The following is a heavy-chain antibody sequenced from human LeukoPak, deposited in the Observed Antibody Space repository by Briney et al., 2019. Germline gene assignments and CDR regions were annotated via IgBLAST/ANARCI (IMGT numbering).Heavy chain of an antibody. CDR3: ARLEQLVPDY. CDR2: IYYSGST. Sequence: PSETLSLTCTVSGGSISSSSYYWGWIRQPPWKGLEWIGSIYYSGSTYYNPSLKSRVTISVDTSKNQFSLKLSSVTAADTAVYSCARLEQLVPDYWGQGTLVTVSS. CDR1: GGSISSSSYY. V-gene: IGHV4-39*01. J-gene: IGHJ4*02. D-gene: IGHD6-13*01.